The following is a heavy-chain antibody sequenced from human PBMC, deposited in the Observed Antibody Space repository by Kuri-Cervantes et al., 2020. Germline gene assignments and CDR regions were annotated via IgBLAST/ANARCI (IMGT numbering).Heavy chain of an antibody. CDR3: ARATADGMDI. CDR1: GFTVSSNY. Sequence: GESLKISCAASGFTVSSNYMSWVRQAPGKGLEWVSYISNSGNKQYYADSVKGRFTISRDNAENSLYLQMNSLRAEDTAVYYCARATADGMDIWGQGTTVTVSS. V-gene: IGHV3-11*01. CDR2: ISNSGNKQ. D-gene: IGHD2-21*02. J-gene: IGHJ6*02.